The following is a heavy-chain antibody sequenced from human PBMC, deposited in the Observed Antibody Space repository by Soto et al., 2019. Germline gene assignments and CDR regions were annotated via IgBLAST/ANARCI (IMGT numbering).Heavy chain of an antibody. CDR3: ATVDPWRGWFDP. CDR1: GGSITDSAFS. Sequence: QLQLQESGPGLVKPSETLSLTCTVSGGSITDSAFSWGWIRQPPGKGLEWIASVSYSGGTFYNPSLTSRVTISVDTSKNHFSLQLNSVTAEDTAVYRCATVDPWRGWFDPWGQGTLVRVS. J-gene: IGHJ5*02. V-gene: IGHV4-39*01. D-gene: IGHD3-10*01. CDR2: VSYSGGT.